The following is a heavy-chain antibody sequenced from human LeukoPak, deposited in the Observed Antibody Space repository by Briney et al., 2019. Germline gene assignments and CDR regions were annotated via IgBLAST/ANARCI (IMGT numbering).Heavy chain of an antibody. CDR1: GGSFSGYD. V-gene: IGHV4-34*01. J-gene: IGHJ5*02. CDR2: INHRGSV. D-gene: IGHD6-19*01. CDR3: ARVIAVADNWFDP. Sequence: LKPSETLSLTCAVYGGSFSGYDWNWIRQPPGKGLEWIGEINHRGSVNYNPSLKSRVTISVDTSKNQFSLKLSSVTAADTAVYYCARVIAVADNWFDPWGQGTLVTVSS.